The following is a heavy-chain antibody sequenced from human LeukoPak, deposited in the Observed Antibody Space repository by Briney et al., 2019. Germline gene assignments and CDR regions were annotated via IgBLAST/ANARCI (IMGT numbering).Heavy chain of an antibody. V-gene: IGHV4-59*08. CDR3: ARQDASSWYGDWFDP. CDR2: IYYSGST. CDR1: GGSISSNF. D-gene: IGHD6-13*01. J-gene: IGHJ5*02. Sequence: SETLSLTCTVSGGSISSNFWAWIRQPSGKGLEWIGYIYYSGSTNYNPSLRSRATISVDTSKNQLSLKLSSVTAADTAVYYCARQDASSWYGDWFDPWGQGTLVTVSS.